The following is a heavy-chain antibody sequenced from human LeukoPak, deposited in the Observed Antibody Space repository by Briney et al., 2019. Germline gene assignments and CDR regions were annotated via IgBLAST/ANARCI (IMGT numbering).Heavy chain of an antibody. V-gene: IGHV6-1*01. CDR3: ARGSALGSSYRDRRHDAFDI. J-gene: IGHJ3*02. D-gene: IGHD6-6*01. CDR2: TYYRSKWYN. Sequence: SQTLSLTCAISGDSVSSNSAAWNWIRQSPSRGLEWLGRTYYRSKWYNDYAVSVKSRITINPDTSKNQFSLQLNSVTPEDTAVYYCARGSALGSSYRDRRHDAFDIWGQGTMVTVSS. CDR1: GDSVSSNSAA.